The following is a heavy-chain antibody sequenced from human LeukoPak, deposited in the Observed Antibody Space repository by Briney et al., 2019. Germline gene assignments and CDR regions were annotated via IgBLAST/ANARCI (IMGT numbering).Heavy chain of an antibody. V-gene: IGHV3-66*01. D-gene: IGHD6-19*01. Sequence: PGGSLRLSCAASGFTVSSNYMSWVRQAPGKGLEWVAISYSGNTTYCADSVRGRFTISRDKSKNRLHLQMNSLRAEDTAVYYCATYSSGGRGYYFDSWGQGTLVTVSS. CDR3: ATYSSGGRGYYFDS. CDR2: SYSGNTT. CDR1: GFTVSSNY. J-gene: IGHJ4*02.